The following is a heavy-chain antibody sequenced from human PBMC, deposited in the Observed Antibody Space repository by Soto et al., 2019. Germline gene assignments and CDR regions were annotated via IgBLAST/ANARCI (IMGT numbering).Heavy chain of an antibody. Sequence: EVQLLESGGGLVQPGGSLRLSCAASGFTFSSYAMSGVRQPPGKGLEWVSAISGSGGSTYYADSVKGRFTISRDNSKNTLYLQMNSLRAEDTAVYYGAKILHSSSWSLDAFEIWGQGTMVTVSS. CDR3: AKILHSSSWSLDAFEI. J-gene: IGHJ3*02. V-gene: IGHV3-23*01. CDR2: ISGSGGST. CDR1: GFTFSSYA. D-gene: IGHD6-13*01.